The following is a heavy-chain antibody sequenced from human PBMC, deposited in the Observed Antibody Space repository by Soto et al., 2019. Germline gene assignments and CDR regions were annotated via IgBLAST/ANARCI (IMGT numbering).Heavy chain of an antibody. D-gene: IGHD2-15*01. V-gene: IGHV3-30*18. CDR1: GFTFSTYG. Sequence: PGGSLRLSCAASGFTFSTYGMHWVRQAPGKGLEWVAHISYDGSHKYYVDSVKGRFTISRDDSENTLYLQMDGLRAEDTAVYFCAKGRCGCRSCYNIEFYYWGKGTQVPVSS. CDR3: AKGRCGCRSCYNIEFYY. CDR2: ISYDGSHK. J-gene: IGHJ4*02.